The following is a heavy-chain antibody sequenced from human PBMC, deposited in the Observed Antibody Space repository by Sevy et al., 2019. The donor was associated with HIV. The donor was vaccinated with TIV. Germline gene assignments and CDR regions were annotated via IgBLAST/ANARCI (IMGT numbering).Heavy chain of an antibody. D-gene: IGHD3-22*01. J-gene: IGHJ4*02. CDR2: IKQDGSEK. V-gene: IGHV3-7*01. CDR1: GIIFTTSG. CDR3: ARGDYYDSSGYYYRREFDY. Sequence: GGSLRLSCVVSGIIFTTSGMHWVRQAPGKGLEWVANIKQDGSEKYYVDSVKGRFTISRDNAKNSLYLQMNSLRAEDTAVYYCARGDYYDSSGYYYRREFDYWGQGTLVTVSS.